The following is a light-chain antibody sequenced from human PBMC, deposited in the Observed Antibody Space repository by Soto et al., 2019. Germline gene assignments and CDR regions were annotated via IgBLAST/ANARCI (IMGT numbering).Light chain of an antibody. CDR3: CSYAGSSTFVL. CDR2: EVT. V-gene: IGLV2-23*02. J-gene: IGLJ2*01. Sequence: QLVLTQPASVSGSPGQSITISCTGASSDVGLYNLVSWYQQHPGKAPKLMIYEVTRRPSGVSNRFSGSKSGNTASLTIFGLQAEDEADYYCCSYAGSSTFVLFGGGTKLTVL. CDR1: SSDVGLYNL.